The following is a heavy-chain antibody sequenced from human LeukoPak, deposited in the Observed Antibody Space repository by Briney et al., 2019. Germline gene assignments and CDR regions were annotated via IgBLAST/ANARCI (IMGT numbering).Heavy chain of an antibody. D-gene: IGHD2-8*01. CDR2: IGADGSTT. V-gene: IGHV3-33*01. CDR1: GFTFSTYG. J-gene: IGHJ3*01. CDR3: ARPRLFKGVFDD. Sequence: GGSLRLSCAASGFTFSTYGMDWVRQAPGKGLEWVAVIGADGSTTYYAESVKGRCTISRDNSKSTLFLQMNSLRAEDTAVYYCARPRLFKGVFDDWGQGTMVTVSS.